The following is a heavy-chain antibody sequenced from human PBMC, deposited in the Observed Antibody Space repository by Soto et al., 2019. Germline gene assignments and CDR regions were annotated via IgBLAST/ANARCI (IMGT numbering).Heavy chain of an antibody. D-gene: IGHD3-3*01. Sequence: EVQVVESGGGFVEPGGSLRLYCAASGFSFTSAWLTWVRQAPGKGLEWVGRIKSETDGGTTAFAAPVKDRFTMSRSDAENTVSLQMNSLRTEDTAMYYCIGQDTISGAPFIYWGQGILVTVSS. CDR3: IGQDTISGAPFIY. V-gene: IGHV3-15*07. J-gene: IGHJ4*02. CDR1: GFSFTSAW. CDR2: IKSETDGGTT.